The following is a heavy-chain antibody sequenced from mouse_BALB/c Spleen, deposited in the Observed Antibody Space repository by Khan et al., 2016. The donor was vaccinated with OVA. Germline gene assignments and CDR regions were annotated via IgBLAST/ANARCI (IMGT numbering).Heavy chain of an antibody. CDR2: IDPFNGGT. CDR3: ARVTFDY. Sequence: VQLKESGPELMKPGASVNIYCKASGYSFTSYYIHWVKQSHGKSLEWIGYIDPFNGGTDYNQKFMGKATLTVDQSSITAFMHLSSLTSEDSTVYYCARVTFDYWSQGTLVTISA. CDR1: GYSFTSYY. V-gene: IGHV1S135*01. D-gene: IGHD2-13*01. J-gene: IGHJ3*01.